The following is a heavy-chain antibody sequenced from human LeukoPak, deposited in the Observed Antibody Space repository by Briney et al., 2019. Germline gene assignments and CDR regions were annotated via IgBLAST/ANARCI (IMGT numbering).Heavy chain of an antibody. V-gene: IGHV3-48*03. CDR1: GLTFSSYE. CDR3: AREVGYYYDSSGYPY. Sequence: SLRLSCAASGLTFSSYEINWVRHDPGEGLEWVSCISSSGSTISYADSVKGRFTISRNNAKNSLYQEMDSLRAEDTAIYYCAREVGYYYDSSGYPYWGQGTLVTVSS. CDR2: ISSSGSTI. D-gene: IGHD3-22*01. J-gene: IGHJ4*02.